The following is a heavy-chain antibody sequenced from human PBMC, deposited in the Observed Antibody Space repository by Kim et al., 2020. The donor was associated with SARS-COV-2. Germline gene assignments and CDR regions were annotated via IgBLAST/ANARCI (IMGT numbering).Heavy chain of an antibody. V-gene: IGHV3-21*01. CDR3: ARDARGYCSSTSCYD. D-gene: IGHD2-2*01. J-gene: IGHJ4*02. Sequence: GGSLRLSCAASGFTFSSYSMNWVRQAPGKGLEWVSSISSSSSYIYYADSVKGRFTISRDNAKNSLYLQMNSLRAEDTAVYYCARDARGYCSSTSCYDWGQGTLVTVSS. CDR1: GFTFSSYS. CDR2: ISSSSSYI.